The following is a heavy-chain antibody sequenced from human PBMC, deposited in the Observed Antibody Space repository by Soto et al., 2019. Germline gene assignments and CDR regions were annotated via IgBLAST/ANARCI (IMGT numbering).Heavy chain of an antibody. CDR2: ITSSGSPT. V-gene: IGHV3-23*01. CDR3: AKGMATIRGWFDS. Sequence: GGSLRLSYTGSGFSFSSYPMNWCRHAPGEGLEXVSCITSSGSPTTYVDSGKGRFTISRDKSKNTLYPQMKSLRAEDTAVYYCAKGMATIRGWFDSWGQGALVTVSS. J-gene: IGHJ5*01. CDR1: GFSFSSYP. D-gene: IGHD5-12*01.